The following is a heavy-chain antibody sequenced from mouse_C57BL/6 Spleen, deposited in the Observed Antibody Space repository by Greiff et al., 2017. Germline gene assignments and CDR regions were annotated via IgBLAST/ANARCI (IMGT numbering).Heavy chain of an antibody. CDR3: TKLRGYFDV. CDR1: GFNIKDYY. J-gene: IGHJ1*03. V-gene: IGHV14-1*01. CDR2: IDPEDGDT. Sequence: VQLQQSGAELVRPGASVKLSCTASGFNIKDYYMHWVKQRPEQGLEGIGRIDPEDGDTEYAPKFQGKATMTADTSPNTADRQLSSLTSEDTAVYYCTKLRGYFDVWGTGTTVTVSS.